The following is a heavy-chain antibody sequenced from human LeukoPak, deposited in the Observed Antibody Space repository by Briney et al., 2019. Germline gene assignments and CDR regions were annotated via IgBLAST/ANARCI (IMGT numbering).Heavy chain of an antibody. J-gene: IGHJ4*02. V-gene: IGHV5-51*01. Sequence: LEWMGIIYPGDSDTRYSPSFQGQVTISADKSISTAYLQWSSLKASDTAMYYCARDSYGYGYWGQGTLVTVSS. D-gene: IGHD5-18*01. CDR3: ARDSYGYGY. CDR2: IYPGDSDT.